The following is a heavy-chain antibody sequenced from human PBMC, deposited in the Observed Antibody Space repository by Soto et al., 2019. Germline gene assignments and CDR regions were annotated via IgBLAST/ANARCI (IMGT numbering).Heavy chain of an antibody. D-gene: IGHD3-10*01. J-gene: IGHJ6*02. CDR1: GGSISSGGYF. CDR2: SFHSGST. Sequence: PSETLSLTCAVSGGSISSGGYFWSWVRQPPGKDLEWIGYSFHSGSTSYNPPLKSRVIISVDRSKNQFSLKLSSVTTADTAVYYCASGDAGYYGMDVWGQGTTVTVYS. V-gene: IGHV4-30-2*01. CDR3: ASGDAGYYGMDV.